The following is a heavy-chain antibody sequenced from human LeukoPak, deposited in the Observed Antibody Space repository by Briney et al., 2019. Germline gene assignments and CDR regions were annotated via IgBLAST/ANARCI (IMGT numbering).Heavy chain of an antibody. D-gene: IGHD3-22*01. CDR2: INSDGSST. Sequence: GGSLRLSCAASGFTFSSYWMHWVRQAPGKGLVWVSRINSDGSSTSYADSVKGRFTISRDNAKNTLYLQVNSLRAEDTAVYYCARIDSSGYYLWYFDYWGQGTLVTVSS. J-gene: IGHJ4*02. CDR1: GFTFSSYW. V-gene: IGHV3-74*01. CDR3: ARIDSSGYYLWYFDY.